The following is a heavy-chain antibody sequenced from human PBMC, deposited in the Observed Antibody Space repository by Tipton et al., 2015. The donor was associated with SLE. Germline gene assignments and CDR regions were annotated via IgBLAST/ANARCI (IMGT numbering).Heavy chain of an antibody. CDR3: ARHGYSSSWYYWFDP. J-gene: IGHJ5*02. V-gene: IGHV4-59*08. CDR1: GGSISSYY. D-gene: IGHD6-13*01. CDR2: IYYSGST. Sequence: TLSLTCTVSGGSISSYYWSWIRQPPGKGLEWIGYIYYSGSTNYNPSLKSRVTISVDTSKNQFSLKLSSVTAADTAVYYCARHGYSSSWYYWFDPWGQGTLVTVSS.